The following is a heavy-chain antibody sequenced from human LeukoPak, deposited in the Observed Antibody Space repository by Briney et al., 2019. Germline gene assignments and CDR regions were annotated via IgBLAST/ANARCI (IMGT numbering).Heavy chain of an antibody. CDR1: GGSISSYY. CDR3: AGHDYDILA. V-gene: IGHV4-59*08. Sequence: SETLSLTCTVSGGSISSYYWSWIRQPPGKGLEWIGYIYYSGSTNYNPSLKSRVTISVDTSKNQFSLKLSSVTAADTAVYYCAGHDYDILAWGQGTLVTVSS. CDR2: IYYSGST. J-gene: IGHJ4*02. D-gene: IGHD3-9*01.